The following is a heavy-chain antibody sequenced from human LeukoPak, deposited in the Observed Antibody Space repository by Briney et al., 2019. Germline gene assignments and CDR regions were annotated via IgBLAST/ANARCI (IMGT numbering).Heavy chain of an antibody. Sequence: PGGSLRLSCVASGFPFSSYRMTWVRQAPGKGLEWVANIKQDGSEKQYVDSVKGRFAISRDNAKKSLYLQINTLRAEDTAVYYCVRGPHIAATSYWGQGTLVTVSS. CDR2: IKQDGSEK. CDR3: VRGPHIAATSY. V-gene: IGHV3-7*03. J-gene: IGHJ4*02. CDR1: GFPFSSYR. D-gene: IGHD6-25*01.